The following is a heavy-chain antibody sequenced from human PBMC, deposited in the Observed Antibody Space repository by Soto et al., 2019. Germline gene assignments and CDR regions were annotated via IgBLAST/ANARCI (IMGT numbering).Heavy chain of an antibody. CDR3: AKDEYYYSRSGYYIFDS. J-gene: IGHJ4*02. Sequence: PGGSLRLSCAASGFTVSISYMTWVRQVPGKGLEWVSIIYSDGNTYYADSVKGRFTISRDNSKKTLYLQMNSLRPEDTALYYCAKDEYYYSRSGYYIFDSWGQGTLVTVSS. V-gene: IGHV3-66*02. D-gene: IGHD3-22*01. CDR2: IYSDGNT. CDR1: GFTVSISY.